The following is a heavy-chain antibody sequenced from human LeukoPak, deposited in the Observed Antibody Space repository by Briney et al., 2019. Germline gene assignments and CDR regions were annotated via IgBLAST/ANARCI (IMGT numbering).Heavy chain of an antibody. J-gene: IGHJ4*02. CDR3: ARGRTGLPSY. CDR2: INHRGGT. D-gene: IGHD3/OR15-3a*01. CDR1: GGSFSGYY. V-gene: IGHV4-34*01. Sequence: SETLSLTCAVYGGSFSGYYWSWIRQPPGEGLEWIGEINHRGGTNYNPSLKSRVTISVDTSKNQFSLKLSSVTAADTAVYYCARGRTGLPSYWGQGILVTVSS.